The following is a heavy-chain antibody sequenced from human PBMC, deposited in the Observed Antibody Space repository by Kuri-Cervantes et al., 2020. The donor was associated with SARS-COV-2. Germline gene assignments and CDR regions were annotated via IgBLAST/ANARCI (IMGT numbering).Heavy chain of an antibody. J-gene: IGHJ6*02. Sequence: GGSLRLSCAASGFTFSSYAMSWVRQAPGKGLEWVSAISGSGGSTYYADSVKGRFTISRDNSKNTLYLQMNSLRAGDTAVYYCARAWLGYCTSGVCYGMDVWGQGTTVTVSS. CDR1: GFTFSSYA. D-gene: IGHD2-8*01. V-gene: IGHV3-23*01. CDR3: ARAWLGYCTSGVCYGMDV. CDR2: ISGSGGST.